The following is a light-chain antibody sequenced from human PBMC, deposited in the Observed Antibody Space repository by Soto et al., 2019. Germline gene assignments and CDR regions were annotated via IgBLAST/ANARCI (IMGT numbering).Light chain of an antibody. V-gene: IGKV3-15*01. Sequence: EIVMTQSPATLSVSPVERATLSCMASQSVSSNLAWYQQKPGQAPRLLIYGASTRATGIPARFSGSGSGTEFTLTISSLEPEDFAVYYCQQRSNWPRTFGQGTKVDIK. CDR2: GAS. CDR1: QSVSSN. J-gene: IGKJ1*01. CDR3: QQRSNWPRT.